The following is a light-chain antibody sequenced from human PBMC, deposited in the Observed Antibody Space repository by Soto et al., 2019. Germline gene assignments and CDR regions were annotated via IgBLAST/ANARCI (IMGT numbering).Light chain of an antibody. CDR2: KAS. CDR1: QTISSW. V-gene: IGKV1-5*03. Sequence: DIQTTQSPSTLSGSVGDRVTITCRASQTISSWLAWYQQKPGKAPKLLIYKASTLKSGVPSRFSGSGSGTEFTLTISSLQPDDFATYYCQQYNSYPLTFGGGTKVDI. CDR3: QQYNSYPLT. J-gene: IGKJ4*01.